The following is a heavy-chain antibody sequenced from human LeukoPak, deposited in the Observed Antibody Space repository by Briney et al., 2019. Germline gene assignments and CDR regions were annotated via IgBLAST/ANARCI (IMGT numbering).Heavy chain of an antibody. Sequence: AGGSLRLSCAASGFTFSNYAMTWVRQAPGKGLEWVSRIASDGSSTTYADSVKGRFSISRDNAKNTLYLQMNSLRAEDTAVFYCARDQYDTWSRRGNFDSWGQGTLVIVSS. CDR3: ARDQYDTWSRRGNFDS. CDR2: IASDGSST. J-gene: IGHJ4*02. V-gene: IGHV3-74*01. D-gene: IGHD3-3*01. CDR1: GFTFSNYA.